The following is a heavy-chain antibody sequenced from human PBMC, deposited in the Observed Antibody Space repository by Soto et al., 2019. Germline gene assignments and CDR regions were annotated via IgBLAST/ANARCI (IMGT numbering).Heavy chain of an antibody. CDR2: ISAGGGST. D-gene: IGHD3-10*02. V-gene: IGHV3-23*01. J-gene: IGHJ1*01. Sequence: ASGIIFGANAVAGVRQATGKGMEWVSSISAGGGSTFYDDSVKGRFTISRDTSMDTVYLPLNNLRAADTATYFCAKEYYYDRGVPWWGQGTLVPFS. CDR3: AKEYYYDRGVPW. CDR1: GIIFGANA.